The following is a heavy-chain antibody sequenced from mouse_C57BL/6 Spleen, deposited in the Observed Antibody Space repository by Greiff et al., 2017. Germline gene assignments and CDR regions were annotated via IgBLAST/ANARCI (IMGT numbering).Heavy chain of an antibody. CDR1: GYTFTSYW. J-gene: IGHJ2*01. Sequence: VKLQQPGAELVKPGASVKLSCKASGYTFTSYWMQWVKQRPGQGLEWIGEIDPSDSYTNYNQKFKGKATLTVDTSSSTAYMQLSSLTSEDSAVYYCARPVYDGYYPFDYWGQGTTLTVSS. CDR3: ARPVYDGYYPFDY. CDR2: IDPSDSYT. D-gene: IGHD2-3*01. V-gene: IGHV1-50*01.